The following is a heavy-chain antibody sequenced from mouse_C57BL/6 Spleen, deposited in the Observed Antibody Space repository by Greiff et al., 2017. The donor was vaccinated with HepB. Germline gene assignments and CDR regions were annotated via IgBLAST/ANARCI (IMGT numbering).Heavy chain of an antibody. D-gene: IGHD2-4*01. V-gene: IGHV1-54*01. J-gene: IGHJ2*01. Sequence: VQLQQSGAELVRPGTSVKVSCKASGYAFTNYLIEWVKQRPGQGLEWIGVINPGSGGTNYNEKFKGKATLTADKSSSTAYMQLSSLPSEDSAVYFCARDYDYGLYYFDYWGQGTTLTVSS. CDR2: INPGSGGT. CDR1: GYAFTNYL. CDR3: ARDYDYGLYYFDY.